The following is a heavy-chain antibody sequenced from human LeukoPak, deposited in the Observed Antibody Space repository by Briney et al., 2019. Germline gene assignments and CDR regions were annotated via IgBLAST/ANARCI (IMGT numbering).Heavy chain of an antibody. CDR2: INHSGST. V-gene: IGHV4-34*01. D-gene: IGHD3/OR15-3a*01. CDR3: ARHVWVFGPDY. CDR1: GGSFSGYY. J-gene: IGHJ4*02. Sequence: SETLSLTCAVYGGSFSGYYWSWIRQPPGKGLEWIGEINHSGSTNYNPSLKSRVTISVDTSKNQFSLKLSSVTAADTAVYYCARHVWVFGPDYWGQGTLVTVSS.